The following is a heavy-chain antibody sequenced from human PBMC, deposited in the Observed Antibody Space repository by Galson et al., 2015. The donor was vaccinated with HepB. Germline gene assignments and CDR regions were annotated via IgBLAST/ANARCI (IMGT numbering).Heavy chain of an antibody. CDR3: ARDRGGNRGIPCFYY. V-gene: IGHV3-66*02. CDR2: IYSGGST. J-gene: IGHJ4*02. Sequence: SLRLSCAASGFTVSSNYMSWVRQAPGKGLEWVSVIYSGGSTYYADSVKGRFTISRDNSKNTLYLQMNSLRAEDTAVYYCARDRGGNRGIPCFYYWGQGTLVTVSS. CDR1: GFTVSSNY. D-gene: IGHD2-15*01.